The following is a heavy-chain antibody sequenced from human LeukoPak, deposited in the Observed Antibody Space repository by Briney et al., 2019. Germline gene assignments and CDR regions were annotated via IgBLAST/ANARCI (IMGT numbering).Heavy chain of an antibody. CDR2: IYYSGST. Sequence: SETLSLTCTVSGDSISSYYWSWIRQPPGKGLEWIGSIYYSGSTYYNPSLKSRVTISVDTSKNQFSLKLSSVTAADTAVCYCARHRQEMATITPIDFFDYWGQGTLVTVSS. CDR1: GDSISSYY. J-gene: IGHJ4*02. V-gene: IGHV4-39*01. CDR3: ARHRQEMATITPIDFFDY. D-gene: IGHD5-24*01.